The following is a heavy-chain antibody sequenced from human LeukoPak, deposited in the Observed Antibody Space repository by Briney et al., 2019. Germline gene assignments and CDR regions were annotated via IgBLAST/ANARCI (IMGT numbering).Heavy chain of an antibody. CDR3: ARVQRGYSPRVFDY. D-gene: IGHD5-18*01. J-gene: IGHJ4*02. CDR1: GGSISSYY. V-gene: IGHV4-59*01. Sequence: SETLSLTCTVSGGSISSYYWSWIRQPPGKGLEWIGYIYYSGSTNYNPSLKSRVTISVDTSKNQFSLKLSSVTAADTAVYYCARVQRGYSPRVFDYWGQGTLVTVSS. CDR2: IYYSGST.